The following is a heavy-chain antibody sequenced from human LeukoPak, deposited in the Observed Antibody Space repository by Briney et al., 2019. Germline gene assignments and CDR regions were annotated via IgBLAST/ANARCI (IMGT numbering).Heavy chain of an antibody. J-gene: IGHJ4*02. D-gene: IGHD6-19*01. CDR1: GFTLSSFG. V-gene: IGHV3-48*04. CDR2: IGTTTSTI. CDR3: AKESSGGWYFDY. Sequence: GGSLRLSCAASGFTLSSFGMNWVRQAPGKGLEWVSYIGTTTSTIYYADSVKGRFTISRDNAKNSLYLQMNSLRAEDTAVYYCAKESSGGWYFDYWGRGTLVTVSS.